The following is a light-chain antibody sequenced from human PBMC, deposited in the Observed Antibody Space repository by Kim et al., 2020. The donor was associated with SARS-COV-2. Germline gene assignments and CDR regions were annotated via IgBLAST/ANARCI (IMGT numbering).Light chain of an antibody. CDR1: SGSIASNY. J-gene: IGLJ3*02. CDR2: EDN. Sequence: GTTVTLSCTPSSGSIASNYVQWYQQRPGSAPTIVIHEDNQRQFGVPDRFSGSIDTSSNSASLTISGLKTEDEGDYYCQSYDTTNRVFGGGTQLTVL. V-gene: IGLV6-57*03. CDR3: QSYDTTNRV.